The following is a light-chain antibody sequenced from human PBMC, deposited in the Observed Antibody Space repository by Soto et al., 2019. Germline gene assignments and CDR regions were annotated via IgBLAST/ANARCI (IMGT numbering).Light chain of an antibody. CDR1: SSDIGSHNL. CDR3: SSYTSITTYV. Sequence: QSVLTQPASVSGSPGQSITISCAGTSSDIGSHNLVSWYQHRPDKAPKLLIYEVADRPSGVSDRFSGSKSGNTASLTISGLRAEEEADYYCSSYTSITTYVFGTGTKVTVL. V-gene: IGLV2-14*02. CDR2: EVA. J-gene: IGLJ1*01.